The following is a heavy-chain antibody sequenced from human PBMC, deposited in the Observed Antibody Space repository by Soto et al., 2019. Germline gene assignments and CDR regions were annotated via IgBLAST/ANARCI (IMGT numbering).Heavy chain of an antibody. Sequence: GGSLRLSCAASGFTFSSYAMSWVRQAPGKGLEWVSAISGSGGSTYYADSVKGRFTISRDNSKNTLYLQMNSLRAEDTAVYYCAKAPPLYSSSWYVYFDYWGQGTLVTVSS. D-gene: IGHD6-13*01. V-gene: IGHV3-23*01. CDR1: GFTFSSYA. CDR2: ISGSGGST. CDR3: AKAPPLYSSSWYVYFDY. J-gene: IGHJ4*02.